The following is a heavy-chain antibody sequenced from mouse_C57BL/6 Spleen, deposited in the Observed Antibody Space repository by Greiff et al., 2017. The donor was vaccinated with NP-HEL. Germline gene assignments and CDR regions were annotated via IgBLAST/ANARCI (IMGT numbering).Heavy chain of an antibody. J-gene: IGHJ3*01. CDR2: IDPEDGET. V-gene: IGHV14-2*01. CDR3: ARNYYGSSSFAY. CDR1: GFNIKDYY. D-gene: IGHD1-1*01. Sequence: EVKLQESGAELVKPGASVKLSCTASGFNIKDYYMHWVKQRTEQGLEWIGRIDPEDGETKYAPKFQGKATITADTSSNTAYQQLSSLTSEDTAVYYCARNYYGSSSFAYWGQGTLVTVSA.